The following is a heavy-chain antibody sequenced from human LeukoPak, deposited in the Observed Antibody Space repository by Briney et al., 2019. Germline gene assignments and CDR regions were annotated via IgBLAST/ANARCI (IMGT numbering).Heavy chain of an antibody. CDR3: AREEAVTMIVVVTPFDAFDI. V-gene: IGHV3-48*03. D-gene: IGHD3-22*01. CDR2: ISSSGSTI. Sequence: GGSLRLSCAASGFTFSSYEMNWVRQAPGKGLEWVSYISSSGSTIYYADSVKGRSTISRDNAKNSLYLQMNSLRAEDTAVYYCAREEAVTMIVVVTPFDAFDIWGQGTMVTVSS. CDR1: GFTFSSYE. J-gene: IGHJ3*02.